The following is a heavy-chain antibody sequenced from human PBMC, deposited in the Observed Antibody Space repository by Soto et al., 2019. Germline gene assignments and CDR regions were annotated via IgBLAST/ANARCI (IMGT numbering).Heavy chain of an antibody. CDR2: ISGSGGST. D-gene: IGHD6-19*01. V-gene: IGHV3-23*01. CDR3: SKDSEVPESSGCYGWSYYFDY. Sequence: PGGSLRLSCAASGFTFSSYAMSWVRQAPGKGLERVSAISGSGGSTYYADSVKGRFTISRDNSKNTLYLQMNSLRAEDTAVYYCSKDSEVPESSGCYGWSYYFDYWGQGTLVTVSS. J-gene: IGHJ4*02. CDR1: GFTFSSYA.